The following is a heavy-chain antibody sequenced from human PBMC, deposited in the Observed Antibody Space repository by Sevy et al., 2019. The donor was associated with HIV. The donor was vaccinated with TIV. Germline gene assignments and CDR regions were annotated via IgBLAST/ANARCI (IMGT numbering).Heavy chain of an antibody. CDR3: ARKYHDTSGYPRYSLDV. CDR2: ISGGGVNN. D-gene: IGHD3-22*01. V-gene: IGHV3-64*01. J-gene: IGHJ6*02. Sequence: GGSLRLSCAASGFTFSTYSMYWVRQPPGKGLEYVSAISGGGVNNYYGTSVKGRFTVSRGNAKNTLYLEMGSLRAEDMAVYFCARKYHDTSGYPRYSLDVWGQGTTVTVSS. CDR1: GFTFSTYS.